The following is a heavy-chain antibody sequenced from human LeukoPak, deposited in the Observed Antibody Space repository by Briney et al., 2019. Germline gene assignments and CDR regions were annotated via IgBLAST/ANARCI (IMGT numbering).Heavy chain of an antibody. Sequence: SETLSLTCTVSGYSISSGYYWGWIRQPPGKGLEWIGSIYYSGSTYYNPSLKSRVTISVDTSKNQFSLKLSSVTAADAAVYYCARGSEGSSGWYNWFDPWGQGTLVTVSS. V-gene: IGHV4-38-2*02. D-gene: IGHD6-19*01. CDR2: IYYSGST. J-gene: IGHJ5*02. CDR1: GYSISSGYY. CDR3: ARGSEGSSGWYNWFDP.